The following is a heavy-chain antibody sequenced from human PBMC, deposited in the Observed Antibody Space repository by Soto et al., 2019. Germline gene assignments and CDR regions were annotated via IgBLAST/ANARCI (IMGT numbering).Heavy chain of an antibody. CDR1: GFNFSSYG. D-gene: IGHD3-22*01. V-gene: IGHV3-33*01. CDR2: IWNDGSNE. CDR3: ARDQTDSGGYSDS. Sequence: QVQLVESGGGGVQPGGSLRLSCEASGFNFSSYGIHWVRQAPGKGLEWVAIIWNDGSNEYYADSVKGRFTISRDNSKNTVYLQVSKLRAEDTAVYFCARDQTDSGGYSDSWGQGTLVTVSS. J-gene: IGHJ4*02.